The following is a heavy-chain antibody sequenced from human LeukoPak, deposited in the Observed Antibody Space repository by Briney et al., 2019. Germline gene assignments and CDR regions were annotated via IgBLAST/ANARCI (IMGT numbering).Heavy chain of an antibody. V-gene: IGHV4-39*01. Sequence: ETLSLTCTVSGGSISSSSHSWGWIRQPPGKGLEWTGSIYYTGRTYYNPSLKSRVTISVDTSKNQFSLKLSSVTAADTAVYYCAQSLGSSNWIGNWFDPWGQGTLVTVPS. CDR1: GGSISSSSHS. CDR3: AQSLGSSNWIGNWFDP. J-gene: IGHJ5*02. D-gene: IGHD6-13*01. CDR2: IYYTGRT.